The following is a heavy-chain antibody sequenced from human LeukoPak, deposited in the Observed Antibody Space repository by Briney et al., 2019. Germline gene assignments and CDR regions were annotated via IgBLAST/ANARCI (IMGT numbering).Heavy chain of an antibody. Sequence: GASVKVSCMASGYTFTSYGISWVRQAPGQGLEWMGWISAYNGNTNYAQKLQGRVTMTTDTSTSTAYMELRSLGSDDTAVYYCARQVWDVGFDYWGQGTLVTVSS. V-gene: IGHV1-18*04. CDR2: ISAYNGNT. CDR1: GYTFTSYG. CDR3: ARQVWDVGFDY. D-gene: IGHD1-26*01. J-gene: IGHJ4*02.